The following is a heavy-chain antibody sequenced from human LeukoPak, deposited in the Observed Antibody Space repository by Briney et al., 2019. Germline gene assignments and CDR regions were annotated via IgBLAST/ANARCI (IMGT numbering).Heavy chain of an antibody. CDR3: ARDVVVALDY. J-gene: IGHJ4*02. V-gene: IGHV3-7*01. D-gene: IGHD2-15*01. CDR1: GFTFSNYW. Sequence: GGSLRLSCAASGFTFSNYWMSWVRQAPGKGLEWVANIRPDGGERNYVDSVKGRFTISRDNGKNSLYLQMHSLRAEDTAVYYCARDVVVALDYWGQGTLVTVSS. CDR2: IRPDGGER.